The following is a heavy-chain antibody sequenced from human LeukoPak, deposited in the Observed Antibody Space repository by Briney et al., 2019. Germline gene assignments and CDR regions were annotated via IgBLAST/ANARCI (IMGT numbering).Heavy chain of an antibody. CDR3: AKAGYYYDSSGYSLDY. CDR2: ISGDGGST. J-gene: IGHJ4*02. D-gene: IGHD3-22*01. V-gene: IGHV3-43*02. Sequence: GGSLRLSCAASGFTFSSYAMSWVRQAPGKGLEWVSLISGDGGSTYYADSVKGRFTISRDNSKNSLYLQMNSLRTEDTALYYCAKAGYYYDSSGYSLDYWGQGTLVTVSS. CDR1: GFTFSSYA.